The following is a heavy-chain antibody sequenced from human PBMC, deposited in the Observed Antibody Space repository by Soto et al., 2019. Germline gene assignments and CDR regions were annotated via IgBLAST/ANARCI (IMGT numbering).Heavy chain of an antibody. D-gene: IGHD6-13*01. Sequence: GGSLRLSCADSGFTFSSYAMSWVRQAPGKGLEWVSGITGSGTNTYYADSVKGRFTISRDNSKSTLYLQMNSLRAEDTAVYYCVAKKIAAIPPMNWGQGTLVTVSS. J-gene: IGHJ4*02. CDR2: ITGSGTNT. CDR1: GFTFSSYA. CDR3: VAKKIAAIPPMN. V-gene: IGHV3-23*01.